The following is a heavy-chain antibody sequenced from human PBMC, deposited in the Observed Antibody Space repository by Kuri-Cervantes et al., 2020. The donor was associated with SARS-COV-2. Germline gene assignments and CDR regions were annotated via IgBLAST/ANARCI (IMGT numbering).Heavy chain of an antibody. D-gene: IGHD1-14*01. CDR2: INPSGGST. CDR3: AGDVSRSWVQPYYMDV. Sequence: ASVKVSCKASGYTFTSYYMHWVRQAPGQGLEWMGIINPSGGSTSYAQKFQGRVTMTRDTSISTAYMELSRLRSDDTAIYYCAGDVSRSWVQPYYMDVWGKGTTVTVSS. CDR1: GYTFTSYY. V-gene: IGHV1-46*01. J-gene: IGHJ6*03.